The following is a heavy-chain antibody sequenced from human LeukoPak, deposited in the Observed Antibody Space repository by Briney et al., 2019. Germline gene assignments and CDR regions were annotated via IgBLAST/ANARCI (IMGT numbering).Heavy chain of an antibody. CDR3: ARGRRGCSSTSCYQGPFGY. V-gene: IGHV4-34*01. CDR2: INHSGST. Sequence: PSETLSLTCAVYGGSFSGYYWSWIRQPPGKGLEWIGEINHSGSTNYNPSLKSRVTISVDTSKNQFSLELSSVTAADTAVYYCARGRRGCSSTSCYQGPFGYWGQGTLVTVSS. D-gene: IGHD2-2*01. J-gene: IGHJ4*02. CDR1: GGSFSGYY.